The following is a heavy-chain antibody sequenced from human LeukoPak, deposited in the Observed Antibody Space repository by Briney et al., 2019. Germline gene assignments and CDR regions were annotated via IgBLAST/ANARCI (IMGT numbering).Heavy chain of an antibody. CDR3: ARDSMVRGPYTGGHFDY. V-gene: IGHV3-53*01. CDR1: RFTVSSNY. Sequence: PGGSLRLSCAASRFTVSSNYMSWVRQAPGKGLEWVSEIYSDGSTYYAASVKGRFSISRDNSKNTVYLQMSSLRAEDTAIYYCARDSMVRGPYTGGHFDYWGQGTLVTVSS. CDR2: IYSDGST. J-gene: IGHJ4*02. D-gene: IGHD3-10*01.